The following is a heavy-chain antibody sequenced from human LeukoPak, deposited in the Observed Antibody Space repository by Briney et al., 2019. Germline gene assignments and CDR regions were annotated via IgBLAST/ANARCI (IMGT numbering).Heavy chain of an antibody. Sequence: SGTLSLTCTVSGGSISSSSYYWGWIRQPPGKGLEWIGSINYSGNTYYNPSLKSRVTISADTSKNQFSLKLSSVTAADTAVCYCARHSGGVTGTTDWFDPWGQGTLVTVSS. D-gene: IGHD1-14*01. CDR2: INYSGNT. CDR3: ARHSGGVTGTTDWFDP. V-gene: IGHV4-39*01. J-gene: IGHJ5*02. CDR1: GGSISSSSYY.